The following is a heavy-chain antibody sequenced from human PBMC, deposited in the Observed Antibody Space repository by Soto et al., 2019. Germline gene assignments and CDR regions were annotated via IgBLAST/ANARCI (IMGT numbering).Heavy chain of an antibody. CDR1: GFTFSSYG. J-gene: IGHJ6*02. CDR2: IWYDGSNK. V-gene: IGHV3-33*01. CDR3: ARDSQGYSYGLNPYYYYYGMDV. Sequence: LRLSCAASGFTFSSYGMHWVRQAPGKGLEWVAVIWYDGSNKYYADSVKGRFTISRDNSKNTLYLQMNSLRAEDTAVYYCARDSQGYSYGLNPYYYYYGMDVWGQGTTVTVSS. D-gene: IGHD5-18*01.